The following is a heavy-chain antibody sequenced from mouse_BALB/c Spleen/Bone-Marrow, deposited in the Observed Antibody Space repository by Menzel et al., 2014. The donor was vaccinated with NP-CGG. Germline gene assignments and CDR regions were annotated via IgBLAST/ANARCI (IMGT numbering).Heavy chain of an antibody. CDR2: IYPGDGDT. Sequence: VKLMESGPELVKPGASVKISCKASGYAFSSSWMNWVKQRPGQGLEWIGRIYPGDGDTNYNGKFKGKATLTADKSSSTAYMQLSSLTSVDSAVYFCARGGNYRFDYWGQGTALTVSS. D-gene: IGHD2-1*01. CDR3: ARGGNYRFDY. J-gene: IGHJ2*01. V-gene: IGHV1-82*01. CDR1: GYAFSSSW.